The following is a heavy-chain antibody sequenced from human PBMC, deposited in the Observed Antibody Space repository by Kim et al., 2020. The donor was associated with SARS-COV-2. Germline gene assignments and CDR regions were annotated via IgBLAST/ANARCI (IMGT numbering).Heavy chain of an antibody. CDR1: GYTFTSYY. CDR3: ARDSYYYGSGSYAPYVRSNCYKDV. V-gene: IGHV1-46*01. D-gene: IGHD3-10*01. J-gene: IGHJ6*03. CDR2: INPSGGST. Sequence: ASVKVSCKASGYTFTSYYMHWVRQAPGQGLEWMGIINPSGGSTSYAQKFQGRVTMTRDTSTSTVYMELSSLRSEDTAVYYCARDSYYYGSGSYAPYVRSNCYKDVWGKGTTITVSS.